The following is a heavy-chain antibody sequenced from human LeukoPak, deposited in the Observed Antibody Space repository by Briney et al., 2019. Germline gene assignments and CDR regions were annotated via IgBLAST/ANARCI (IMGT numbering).Heavy chain of an antibody. J-gene: IGHJ6*03. CDR2: INHSGST. CDR3: ARVDPDYSSNYYYYYMDV. D-gene: IGHD4-11*01. CDR1: GGSFSGYY. V-gene: IGHV4-34*01. Sequence: PSETLSLTCAVYGGSFSGYYWSWIRQPPGKGLEWIGEINHSGSTNYNPSLKSRVTISVDTSKNQFSLKLSSVTAADTAVYYCARVDPDYSSNYYYYYMDVWGKGTTVTVSS.